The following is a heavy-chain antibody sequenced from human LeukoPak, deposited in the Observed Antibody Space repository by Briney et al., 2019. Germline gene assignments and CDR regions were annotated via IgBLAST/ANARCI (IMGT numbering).Heavy chain of an antibody. CDR2: ISSNGDNT. CDR3: VRGTGY. V-gene: IGHV3-64D*06. Sequence: GGSLRLSCSVSGFTFSTYVMHWVRQAPGKGLEYVSAISSNGDNTYYADSVKGRFTISRDNSKNTLYLQMSSLRTDDTAVYYCVRGTGYWGQGTLVTVSS. J-gene: IGHJ4*02. CDR1: GFTFSTYV.